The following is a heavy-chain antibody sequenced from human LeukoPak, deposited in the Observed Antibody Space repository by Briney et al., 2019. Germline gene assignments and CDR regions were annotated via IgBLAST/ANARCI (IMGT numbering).Heavy chain of an antibody. D-gene: IGHD5-18*01. Sequence: ASVKVSCKASGYTFTSYGISWVRQAPGQGLEWMGWISAYNGNTNYAQKLQGRVTMTTDTSTSTAYMELRSLRSDDTAVYYCARAIGGYTYGLGFDYWGQGTLVTVSS. V-gene: IGHV1-18*01. CDR2: ISAYNGNT. CDR1: GYTFTSYG. CDR3: ARAIGGYTYGLGFDY. J-gene: IGHJ4*02.